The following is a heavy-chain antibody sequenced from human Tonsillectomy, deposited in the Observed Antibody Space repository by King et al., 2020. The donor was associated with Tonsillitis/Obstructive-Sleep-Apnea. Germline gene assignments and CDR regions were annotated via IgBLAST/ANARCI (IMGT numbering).Heavy chain of an antibody. CDR2: ISVYNGNT. Sequence: QLVQSGAEVKKPGASVKVSCKTSGYTFTKSGISWARQAPGQGLEWMGWISVYNGNTHYAQKFQGRVTMTIDTSTRTAYMELGSLRSDDTAVYYCVRAKDCTWFGRWGQGTLVTVSS. CDR3: VRAKDCTWFGR. CDR1: GYTFTKSG. J-gene: IGHJ5*02. V-gene: IGHV1-18*01. D-gene: IGHD2-21*02.